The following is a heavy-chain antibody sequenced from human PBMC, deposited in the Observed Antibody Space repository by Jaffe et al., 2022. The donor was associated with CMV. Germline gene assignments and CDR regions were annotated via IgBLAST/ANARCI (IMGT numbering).Heavy chain of an antibody. CDR2: IYYSGST. J-gene: IGHJ4*02. CDR1: GGSISSSSYY. D-gene: IGHD2-2*01. Sequence: QLQLQESGPGLVKPSETLSLTCTVSGGSISSSSYYWGWIRQPPGKGLEWIGSIYYSGSTYYNPSLKSRVTISVDTSKNQFSLKLSSVTAADTAVYYCARRSGGYGYCSSTSCSTLYYFDYWGQGTLVTVSS. CDR3: ARRSGGYGYCSSTSCSTLYYFDY. V-gene: IGHV4-39*01.